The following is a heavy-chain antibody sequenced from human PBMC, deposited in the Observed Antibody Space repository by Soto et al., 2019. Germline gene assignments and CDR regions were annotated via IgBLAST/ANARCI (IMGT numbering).Heavy chain of an antibody. J-gene: IGHJ4*02. D-gene: IGHD6-13*01. CDR2: ISAYNGNT. CDR1: GYTFTRCG. CDR3: AINSWSPY. V-gene: IGHV1-18*01. Sequence: GASVKFSCKACGYTFTRCGSSWVRQAPGQGLEWMGWISAYNGNTNYAQKLQGRVTMTTDTSTSTAYMELRSLRSYDTAVYYCAINSWSPYWGQGTLVTVSS.